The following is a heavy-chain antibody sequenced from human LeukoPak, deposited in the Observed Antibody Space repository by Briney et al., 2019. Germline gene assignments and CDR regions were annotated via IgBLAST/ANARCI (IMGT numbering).Heavy chain of an antibody. CDR2: IHAGNGNT. J-gene: IGHJ6*02. Sequence: ASVKVSCKASGVTFTTYAIHWVRQAPGQSLGWMGRIHAGNGNTKYSQRFQGRVTITRDTSASTAYMELSSLRSEDTAVYYCASPGGATVPPYYYGMDVWGQGTTVIVSS. D-gene: IGHD3-16*02. V-gene: IGHV1-3*01. CDR3: ASPGGATVPPYYYGMDV. CDR1: GVTFTTYA.